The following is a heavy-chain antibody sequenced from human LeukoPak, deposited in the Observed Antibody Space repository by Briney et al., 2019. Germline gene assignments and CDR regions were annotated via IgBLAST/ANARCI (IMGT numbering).Heavy chain of an antibody. D-gene: IGHD5-12*01. CDR1: GFTLDDYG. V-gene: IGHV3-20*04. CDR2: INWNGGNT. J-gene: IGHJ6*03. Sequence: GGSLRLSCAASGFTLDDYGMSWVRQAPGKGLEWVSGINWNGGNTGYADSVKGRFTISRDNAKNSLYLQMNSLRAEDTALYYCARAYSGYENYYYYYYMDVWGKGTTVTVSS. CDR3: ARAYSGYENYYYYYYMDV.